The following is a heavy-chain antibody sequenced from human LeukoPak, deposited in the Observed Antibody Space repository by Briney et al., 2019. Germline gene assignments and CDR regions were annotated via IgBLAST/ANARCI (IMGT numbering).Heavy chain of an antibody. CDR3: AKDKRYFDWDYYYMGV. V-gene: IGHV3-74*01. Sequence: GGSLRLSCAASGFTFSNYWMHWVRQAPGKGLVWVSRINSDGINTSYADSVKGRFTISRDNAKNTLNLQMNSLRAEDTAVYYCAKDKRYFDWDYYYMGVWGKGTTVTISS. J-gene: IGHJ6*03. D-gene: IGHD3-9*01. CDR1: GFTFSNYW. CDR2: INSDGINT.